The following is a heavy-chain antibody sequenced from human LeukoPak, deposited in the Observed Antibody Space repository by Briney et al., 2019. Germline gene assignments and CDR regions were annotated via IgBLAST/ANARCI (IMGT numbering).Heavy chain of an antibody. CDR3: VRHNGNDFDRRGYYKYPDY. D-gene: IGHD3-22*01. V-gene: IGHV4-39*01. Sequence: PSETLSLACTVSGGSISSSSYYWGWIRQSPGKGLEWIGSISYSGSSYYNPSLKSRVTISVDTSKSQFSLMLSSVTAADTAVYYCVRHNGNDFDRRGYYKYPDYWGQGTLVTVSS. CDR1: GGSISSSSYY. J-gene: IGHJ4*02. CDR2: ISYSGSS.